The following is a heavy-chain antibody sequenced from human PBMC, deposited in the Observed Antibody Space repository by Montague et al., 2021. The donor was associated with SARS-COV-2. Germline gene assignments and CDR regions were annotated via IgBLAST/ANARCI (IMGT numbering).Heavy chain of an antibody. CDR1: GGSFSTYF. D-gene: IGHD3-10*01. CDR2: IHHGGST. CDR3: ARLGDGVVPSPILGVGPYYSYYYMDV. J-gene: IGHJ6*03. V-gene: IGHV4-34*01. Sequence: SETLSLTCAVHGGSFSTYFWNWMRQPPGKGLEWIGEIHHGGSTNYNPSLKSRVTISADTSKNQFSLKLTSVAAADTAVYYCARLGDGVVPSPILGVGPYYSYYYMDVWGKGTTVTVSS.